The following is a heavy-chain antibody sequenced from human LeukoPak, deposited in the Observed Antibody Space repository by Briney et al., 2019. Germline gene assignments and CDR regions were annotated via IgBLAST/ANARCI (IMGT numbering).Heavy chain of an antibody. J-gene: IGHJ4*02. V-gene: IGHV3-7*01. D-gene: IGHD3-10*01. CDR2: IKQDGSEK. CDR1: GFTFSSYW. CDR3: ARDPVYGAVESDY. Sequence: GGSLRLSCAASGFTFSSYWMSWVRQAPGKGLEWVANIKQDGSEKYYVDSVKGRFTISRDNAKNSLCLQMNSLRAEDTAVYYCARDPVYGAVESDYWGQGTLVTVSS.